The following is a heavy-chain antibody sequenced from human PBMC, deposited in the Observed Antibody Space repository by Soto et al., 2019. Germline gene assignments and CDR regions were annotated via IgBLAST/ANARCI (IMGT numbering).Heavy chain of an antibody. V-gene: IGHV4-31*03. J-gene: IGHJ4*02. CDR3: ARASDTAMVRPRKPNFDY. D-gene: IGHD5-18*01. Sequence: SETLSLTCTVSGGSISSGGYYWSWIRQHPGKGLEWIGYIYYSGSTYYNPSLKSRVTISVDTSKNQFSLKLSSVTAADTAVYYCARASDTAMVRPRKPNFDYWGQGTLVTVSS. CDR2: IYYSGST. CDR1: GGSISSGGYY.